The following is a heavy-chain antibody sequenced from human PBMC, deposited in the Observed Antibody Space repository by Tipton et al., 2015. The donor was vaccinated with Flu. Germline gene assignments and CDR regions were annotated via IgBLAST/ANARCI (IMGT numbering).Heavy chain of an antibody. CDR2: IHQDGSEK. Sequence: LSLTCAASGFTFSSYWMSWVRQAPGKGLEWVANIHQDGSEKSYVDSVRGRFTIYRDNAKNSLYLQVNGLRAEDTAVYYCARGPTYCGGGCYYYFDSWGQEPWSPSPQ. J-gene: IGHJ4*01. CDR1: GFTFSSYW. D-gene: IGHD2-21*01. CDR3: ARGPTYCGGGCYYYFDS. V-gene: IGHV3-7*01.